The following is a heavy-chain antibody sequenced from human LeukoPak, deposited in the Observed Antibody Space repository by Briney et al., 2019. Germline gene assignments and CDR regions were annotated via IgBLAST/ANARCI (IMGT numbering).Heavy chain of an antibody. D-gene: IGHD1-26*01. CDR3: ARSRRGSYRARGGIYY. CDR1: GYTFTSYD. Sequence: ASVKVSCKASGYTFTSYDINWVRQATGQGLEWMGILNPSGGNTNYAQRFKGRVTMTRDTSTSTVYMELSSLRSEDTAVYYCARSRRGSYRARGGIYYWGQGTLVTVSS. V-gene: IGHV1-46*01. J-gene: IGHJ4*02. CDR2: LNPSGGNT.